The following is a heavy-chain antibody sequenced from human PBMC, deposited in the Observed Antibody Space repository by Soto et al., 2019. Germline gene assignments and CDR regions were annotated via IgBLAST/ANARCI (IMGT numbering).Heavy chain of an antibody. D-gene: IGHD2-15*01. CDR1: GFTFSSYA. V-gene: IGHV3-30-3*01. CDR2: ISYDGSNK. Sequence: GGSLRLSCAASGFTFSSYAMHWVRQAPGKGLEWVAVISYDGSNKYYADSVKGRFTISRDNSKNTLYLQMNRVRVEDTAVYYCAREYYCSGARCFVYWGLGTLVTVSS. J-gene: IGHJ4*02. CDR3: AREYYCSGARCFVY.